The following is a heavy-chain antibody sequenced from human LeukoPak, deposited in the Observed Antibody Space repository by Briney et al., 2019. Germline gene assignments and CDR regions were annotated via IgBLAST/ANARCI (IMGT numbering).Heavy chain of an antibody. CDR3: VKVAKYYYGSETYYFFEH. D-gene: IGHD3-10*01. J-gene: IGHJ4*02. CDR1: GFTFDDYG. CDR2: INWNGGSK. Sequence: GGSLRLSCAASGFTFDDYGMSWVRQAPGKGLEWVSGINWNGGSKGYADSVKGRFTISRDNAKNSLDLQMNILRVEDTGIYYCVKVAKYYYGSETYYFFEHWGQGTPVTASS. V-gene: IGHV3-20*04.